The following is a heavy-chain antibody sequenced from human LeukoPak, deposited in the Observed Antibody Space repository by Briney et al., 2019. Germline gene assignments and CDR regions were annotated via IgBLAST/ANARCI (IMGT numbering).Heavy chain of an antibody. CDR2: FDPEDGET. V-gene: IGHV1-24*01. CDR3: ARHTLLWFGELSSSFDY. Sequence: ASVKVSCKVSGYTLTELSMHWVRQAPRKGLEWMGGFDPEDGETIYAQKFQGRVTMTRDTSISTAYMELSRLRSDDTAVYYCARHTLLWFGELSSSFDYWGQGTLVTVSS. CDR1: GYTLTELS. D-gene: IGHD3-10*01. J-gene: IGHJ4*02.